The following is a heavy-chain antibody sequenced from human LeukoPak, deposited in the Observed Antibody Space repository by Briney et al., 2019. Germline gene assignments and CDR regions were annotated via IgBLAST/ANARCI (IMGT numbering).Heavy chain of an antibody. CDR1: GFTFSSYW. V-gene: IGHV3-74*01. CDR2: INSDGSST. Sequence: PGGSRRLSWAASGFTFSSYWMHWFRQAPGKGLVWVSRINSDGSSTSYADSVKGRFTISRDNAKNTLYLQMNSLRAEDTAVYYCARVWVRGQLGYDYWGQGTLVTVSS. CDR3: ARVWVRGQLGYDY. J-gene: IGHJ4*02. D-gene: IGHD6-6*01.